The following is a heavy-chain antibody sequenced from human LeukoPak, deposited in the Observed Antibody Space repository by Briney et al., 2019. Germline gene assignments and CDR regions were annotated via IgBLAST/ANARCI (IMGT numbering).Heavy chain of an antibody. CDR3: ARDLKSIYYYDINAGAYDI. Sequence: GRSLRLSCAASGFTFSSYGMNWVRQAPGKGLEWVAVIWYDGSNKYYADSVKGRFTISRDNSKNTLYLQMNSLRAEDTAVYYCARDLKSIYYYDINAGAYDIWGQGTMVTVSS. CDR1: GFTFSSYG. CDR2: IWYDGSNK. J-gene: IGHJ3*02. D-gene: IGHD3-22*01. V-gene: IGHV3-33*01.